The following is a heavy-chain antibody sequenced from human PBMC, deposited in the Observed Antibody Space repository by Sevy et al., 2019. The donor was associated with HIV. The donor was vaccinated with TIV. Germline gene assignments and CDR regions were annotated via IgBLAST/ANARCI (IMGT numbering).Heavy chain of an antibody. CDR3: ARDQREGDCSGGSCYSDAFDI. D-gene: IGHD2-15*01. V-gene: IGHV3-21*01. Sequence: GGSLRLSCAASGFTFSSYSMNWVRQAPVKGLEWVSSISSSSNYIYYADSVKGRFTISRDNAKNSLYLQMNSLRAEDTAVYYCARDQREGDCSGGSCYSDAFDIWGQGTMVTVSS. CDR1: GFTFSSYS. CDR2: ISSSSNYI. J-gene: IGHJ3*02.